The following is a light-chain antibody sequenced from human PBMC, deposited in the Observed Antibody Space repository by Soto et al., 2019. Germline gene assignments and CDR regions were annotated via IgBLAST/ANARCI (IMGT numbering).Light chain of an antibody. CDR3: SSYTSTSTL. Sequence: QLVLTQPASVSGSPGQSITISCTGTSNDVGAYKYVSWYQQLPGKAPKLMIYEVSNRPSGVSNRFSGSKSGNTASLTISGLQAEDEADYYCSSYTSTSTLFGGGTQLTVL. CDR2: EVS. CDR1: SNDVGAYKY. J-gene: IGLJ7*01. V-gene: IGLV2-14*01.